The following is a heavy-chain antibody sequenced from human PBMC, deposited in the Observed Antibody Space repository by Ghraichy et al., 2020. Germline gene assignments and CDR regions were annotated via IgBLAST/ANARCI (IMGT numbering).Heavy chain of an antibody. CDR3: ARAGRWLHKPNFDY. D-gene: IGHD5-24*01. Sequence: GGSLRLSCSASGFTFSSYAMHWVRQAPGKGLEWVANINQDGSEKNHVDSVKGRFTISRDNAKNSLYLQMNSLRAEDTAVYYCARAGRWLHKPNFDYWGQGTLVTVSS. CDR2: INQDGSEK. CDR1: GFTFSSYA. J-gene: IGHJ4*02. V-gene: IGHV3-7*03.